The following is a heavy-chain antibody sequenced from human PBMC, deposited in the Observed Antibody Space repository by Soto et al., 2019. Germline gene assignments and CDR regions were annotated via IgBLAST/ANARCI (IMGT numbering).Heavy chain of an antibody. V-gene: IGHV3-11*01. D-gene: IGHD3-3*01. CDR2: ISSSGSTI. J-gene: IGHJ3*02. CDR3: ARAGITIFGVVVGNGAFDI. Sequence: GGSLRLSCAASGFTFSDYYMSWIRQAPGKGLEWVSYISSSGSTIYYADSVKGRFTISRDNAKNSLYLQMNSLRAEDTAVYYCARAGITIFGVVVGNGAFDIWGQGTMVTVSS. CDR1: GFTFSDYY.